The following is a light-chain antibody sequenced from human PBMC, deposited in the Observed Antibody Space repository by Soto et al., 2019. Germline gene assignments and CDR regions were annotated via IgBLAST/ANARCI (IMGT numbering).Light chain of an antibody. CDR3: QQYYSYPIT. CDR1: QSISSY. CDR2: AAS. Sequence: DIQMTQSPSSLSASVGDRDTITCRASQSISSYLNWYQQKPGKAPKLLIYAASSLQSGVPSRFSGSGSGTDFTLTISCLQSEDFATYYCQQYYSYPITFGQGTRLEIK. J-gene: IGKJ5*01. V-gene: IGKV1-39*01.